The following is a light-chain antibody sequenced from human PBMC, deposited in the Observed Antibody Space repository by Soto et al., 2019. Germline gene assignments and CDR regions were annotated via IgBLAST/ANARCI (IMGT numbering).Light chain of an antibody. CDR3: QQYGSSLTWT. Sequence: EIVLTQSPGTLSLSPGERATLSCRASQSVTSSWLAWYQHKPGQAPRLLIYGASNRATGIPDRFSGSGSGTDFTLTISRLEPEDFAVYYCQQYGSSLTWTFGQGTKVEI. CDR2: GAS. CDR1: QSVTSSW. J-gene: IGKJ1*01. V-gene: IGKV3-20*01.